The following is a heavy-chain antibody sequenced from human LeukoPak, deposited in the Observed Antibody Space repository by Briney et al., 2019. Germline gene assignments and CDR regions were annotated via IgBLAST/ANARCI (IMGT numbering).Heavy chain of an antibody. J-gene: IGHJ3*02. D-gene: IGHD1-26*01. CDR2: ISAYNGNT. CDR3: ARGHWSGSYGSAFDI. CDR1: GYTFTSYG. Sequence: ASVKVSCKASGYTFTSYGISWVRQAPGQGLEWMGWISAYNGNTDYAQKLQGRVTMTRNTSISTAYMELSSLRSEDTAVYYCARGHWSGSYGSAFDIWGQGTMVTVSS. V-gene: IGHV1-18*01.